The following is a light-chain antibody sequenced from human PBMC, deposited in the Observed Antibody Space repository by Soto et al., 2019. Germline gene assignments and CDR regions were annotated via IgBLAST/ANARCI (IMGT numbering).Light chain of an antibody. V-gene: IGLV4-69*01. Sequence: VLTQSPSASASLGASVKLTCTLSSGHRTYAIAWHQQQPEKGPRYLMKLNSDGSHSKGDGIPDRFSGSSFGAERYLTISSLQSEDEADYYCQTWDTGIRVFGGGTKVTVL. CDR1: SGHRTYA. CDR2: LNSDGSH. CDR3: QTWDTGIRV. J-gene: IGLJ3*02.